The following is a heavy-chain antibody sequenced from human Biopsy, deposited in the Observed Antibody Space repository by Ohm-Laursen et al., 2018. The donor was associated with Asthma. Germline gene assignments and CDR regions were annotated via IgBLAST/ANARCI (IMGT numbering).Heavy chain of an antibody. CDR3: ARAQDYYDSRGYYRSFDY. CDR2: IYYGGST. D-gene: IGHD3-22*01. V-gene: IGHV4-31*03. J-gene: IGHJ4*02. Sequence: SETLSLTCTVSGGSVSSGGYYWTWIRQHPGKGLEWIGYIYYGGSTYYNPSLKSRVSISIDTSKNQFSLKLSSVTAADTAVYYCARAQDYYDSRGYYRSFDYWGQGTLVTVSS. CDR1: GGSVSSGGYY.